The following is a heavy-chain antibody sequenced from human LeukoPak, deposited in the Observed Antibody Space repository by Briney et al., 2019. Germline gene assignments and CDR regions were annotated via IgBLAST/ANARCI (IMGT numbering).Heavy chain of an antibody. V-gene: IGHV4-30-4*01. CDR1: GGSISSGDYY. D-gene: IGHD3-22*01. CDR2: MYYSGST. CDR3: ARPYYYDSRIDP. Sequence: SETLCLTCTVSGGSISSGDYYWSWIPQPPGKGLEWIAHMYYSGSTYYNPSLKSRVTMSADTSKNQLSLKLSSVTAADTAVYYCARPYYYDSRIDPWGQGILVTVSS. J-gene: IGHJ5*02.